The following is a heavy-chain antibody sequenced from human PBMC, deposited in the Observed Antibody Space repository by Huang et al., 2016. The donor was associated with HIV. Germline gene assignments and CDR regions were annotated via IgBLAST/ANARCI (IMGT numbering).Heavy chain of an antibody. CDR3: ARDHLQGDYYYGMDV. CDR2: IDASGNS. D-gene: IGHD4-4*01. CDR1: IGSIRGHY. V-gene: IGHV4-4*07. Sequence: QEQLQESGPGLVKPSEPLSLTCSVSIGSIRGHYWSWIRQPAGKGLEWIGRIDASGNSDYNPSLRSRVIMSIDKSKNQFSLKLSSVTAADTAVYYCARDHLQGDYYYGMDVWGQGTTVTVSS. J-gene: IGHJ6*02.